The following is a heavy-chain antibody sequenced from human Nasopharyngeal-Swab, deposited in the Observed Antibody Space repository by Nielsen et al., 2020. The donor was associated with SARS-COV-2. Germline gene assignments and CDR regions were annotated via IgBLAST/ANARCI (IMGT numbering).Heavy chain of an antibody. V-gene: IGHV1-46*01. J-gene: IGHJ5*02. CDR2: INPSGGST. CDR1: GYTFTSYY. D-gene: IGHD2-2*01. Sequence: ASVKVSCKASGYTFTSYYMHWVRQAPGQGLEWMGIINPSGGSTSYAQKFQGRVTMTRDTSTSTVYMELSSLRSEDTAVYHCARDIVVVPAARGSWFDPWGQGTLVTVSS. CDR3: ARDIVVVPAARGSWFDP.